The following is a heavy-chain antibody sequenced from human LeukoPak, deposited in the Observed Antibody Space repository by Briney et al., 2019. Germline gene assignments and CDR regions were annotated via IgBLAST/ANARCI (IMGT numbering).Heavy chain of an antibody. V-gene: IGHV4-61*02. CDR2: IYPSGST. J-gene: IGHJ5*02. Sequence: SETLSLPCSVSGGSIRTGLFYWNWIRQPAGKGLEWNGRIYPSGSTNYNPSLKSRVTISVDTSKNHFSLQLSSVTAADTALYYCARGQYDFWSGYDVNWFDPWGQGTLVTVSS. D-gene: IGHD3-3*01. CDR3: ARGQYDFWSGYDVNWFDP. CDR1: GGSIRTGLFY.